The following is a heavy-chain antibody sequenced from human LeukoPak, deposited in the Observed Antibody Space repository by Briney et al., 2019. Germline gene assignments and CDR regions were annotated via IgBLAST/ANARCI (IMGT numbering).Heavy chain of an antibody. Sequence: GGSLRLSCAASGFTFSSYAMSWVRQAPGRGLEWVSAISGSGGSTYYADSVKSRFTISRDNSKNTLYLQMNSLRAEDTAVYYCAKDQMVTTYWFDPWGQGTLVTVSS. CDR2: ISGSGGST. D-gene: IGHD4-17*01. CDR1: GFTFSSYA. CDR3: AKDQMVTTYWFDP. V-gene: IGHV3-23*01. J-gene: IGHJ5*02.